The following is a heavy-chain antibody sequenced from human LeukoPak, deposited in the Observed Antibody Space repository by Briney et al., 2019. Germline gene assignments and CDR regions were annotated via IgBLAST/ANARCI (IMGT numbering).Heavy chain of an antibody. CDR2: IYTSGST. J-gene: IGHJ3*01. V-gene: IGHV4-4*07. CDR3: ARDRSGGSYLNDAFDF. Sequence: PSETLSLTCTVSGGSISSYYWSWIRQPAGKGLEWIGRIYTSGSTNYNPSLTSRVTMSVDTSKNQFSLKLSSVTAADTAVYYCARDRSGGSYLNDAFDFWGQGTMVTVS. D-gene: IGHD1-26*01. CDR1: GGSISSYY.